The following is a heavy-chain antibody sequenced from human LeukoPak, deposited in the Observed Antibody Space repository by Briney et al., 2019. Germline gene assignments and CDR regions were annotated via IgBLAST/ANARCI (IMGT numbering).Heavy chain of an antibody. CDR2: INHSGST. CDR3: ARDGGTSNYWFDP. V-gene: IGHV4-34*01. Sequence: SETLSLTCTVYGGSFITYYWSWIRQPPGKGLEWIGEINHSGSTNYNPSLKSRVTISLDPSKNQFSLKLTSVTAADTAVYYCARDGGTSNYWFDPWGQGTLVTVSS. J-gene: IGHJ5*02. CDR1: GGSFITYY. D-gene: IGHD1-1*01.